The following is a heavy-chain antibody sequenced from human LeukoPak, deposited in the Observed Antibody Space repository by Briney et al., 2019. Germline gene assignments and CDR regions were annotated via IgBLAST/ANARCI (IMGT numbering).Heavy chain of an antibody. CDR3: ARDVKGGSYPLAFDY. Sequence: ASVKVSCKVSGYTLTELSMHWVRQAPGKGLEWMGGFDPEDGETIYAQKFQGRVTITADESTSTAYMELSSLRSEDTAVYYCARDVKGGSYPLAFDYWGQGTLVTVSS. CDR2: FDPEDGET. CDR1: GYTLTELS. J-gene: IGHJ4*02. D-gene: IGHD1-26*01. V-gene: IGHV1-24*01.